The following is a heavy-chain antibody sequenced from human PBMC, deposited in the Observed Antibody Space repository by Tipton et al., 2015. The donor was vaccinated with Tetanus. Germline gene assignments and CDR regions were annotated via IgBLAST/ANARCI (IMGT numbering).Heavy chain of an antibody. V-gene: IGHV1-2*02. CDR1: GYTFTGQY. CDR2: IDPNSGGT. D-gene: IGHD3-22*01. Sequence: QLVQSGAEVKKPGASVKVSCKASGYTFTGQYMYWVRQAPGQGLEWMGWIDPNSGGTVYAQKFQGRVTMTRDTSFSTAYIELSRLRSYDTAGYYCARVRGDYIYYGMDVWGPGTSVTV. J-gene: IGHJ6*02. CDR3: ARVRGDYIYYGMDV.